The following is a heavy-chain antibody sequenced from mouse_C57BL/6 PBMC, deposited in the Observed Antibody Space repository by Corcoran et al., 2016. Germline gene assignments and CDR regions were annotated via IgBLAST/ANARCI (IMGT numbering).Heavy chain of an antibody. V-gene: IGHV1-75*01. CDR3: ARSELAGYYCDY. CDR2: IFPGSGST. J-gene: IGHJ2*01. CDR1: GYTFTDSY. D-gene: IGHD6-1*01. Sequence: QVQLQQSRHDLVKPGASVKISCKASGYTFTDSYINWVKQRPGQGLEWIGWIFPGSGSTYYNEKFKGKATLNVDKSSSTAYMLLSSLTSEDSAVYFCARSELAGYYCDYWGEGTTLTVSS.